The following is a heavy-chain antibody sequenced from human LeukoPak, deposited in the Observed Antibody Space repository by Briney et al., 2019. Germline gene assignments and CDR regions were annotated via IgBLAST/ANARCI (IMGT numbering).Heavy chain of an antibody. Sequence: PGGSLRLSCAASGFTFSDYYMSWIRQAPGKGLEWVSYISSSSSYTNYADSVKGRFTISRDNAKNSLYLQMNSLRAEDTAVYYCASLLTGYSFFGDYWGQGTLVTVSS. D-gene: IGHD3-9*01. J-gene: IGHJ4*02. CDR1: GFTFSDYY. V-gene: IGHV3-11*06. CDR2: ISSSSSYT. CDR3: ASLLTGYSFFGDY.